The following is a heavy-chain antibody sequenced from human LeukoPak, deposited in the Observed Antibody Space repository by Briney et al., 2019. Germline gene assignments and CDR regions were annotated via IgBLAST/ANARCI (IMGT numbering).Heavy chain of an antibody. Sequence: SETLSLTCTVSGGSISSSSYYWGWIRQPPGKGLEWIGSIYYSGSTYYNPSLKSRVTISVDTSKNQFSLKLSSVTAADTAVHYCARENSNYAGDYWGQGTLVTVSS. J-gene: IGHJ4*02. V-gene: IGHV4-39*02. CDR3: ARENSNYAGDY. D-gene: IGHD4-11*01. CDR2: IYYSGST. CDR1: GGSISSSSYY.